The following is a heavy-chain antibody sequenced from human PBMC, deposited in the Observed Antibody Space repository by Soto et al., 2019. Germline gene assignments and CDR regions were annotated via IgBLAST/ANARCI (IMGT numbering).Heavy chain of an antibody. CDR1: GDSISSSSFY. CDR2: IYYNGRT. D-gene: IGHD3-22*01. V-gene: IGHV4-39*01. J-gene: IGHJ4*02. Sequence: LHLQESGPGLVQPSETLSLTCSVSGDSISSSSFYWAWIRQTPGKGLEYIGNIYYNGRTNYNPSCKSRVTISQDTSKNQFSRTLSSVTAADTAVYFCARHLLDTSGWYYFNTWGQGILVTVSS. CDR3: ARHLLDTSGWYYFNT.